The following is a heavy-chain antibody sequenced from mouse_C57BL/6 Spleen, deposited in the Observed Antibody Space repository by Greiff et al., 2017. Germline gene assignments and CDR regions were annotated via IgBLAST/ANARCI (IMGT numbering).Heavy chain of an antibody. CDR2: INPSNGGT. CDR1: GYTFTSYW. D-gene: IGHD2-5*01. Sequence: QVQLQQPGTELVKPGASVKLSCKASGYTFTSYWMHWVKQRPGPGLEWIGNINPSNGGTNYNEKFKSKATLTVDKSSSTAYMQLSSLTSEDSAVYYCARGGSTIVTTRGFAYWGQGTLVTVSA. J-gene: IGHJ3*01. CDR3: ARGGSTIVTTRGFAY. V-gene: IGHV1-53*01.